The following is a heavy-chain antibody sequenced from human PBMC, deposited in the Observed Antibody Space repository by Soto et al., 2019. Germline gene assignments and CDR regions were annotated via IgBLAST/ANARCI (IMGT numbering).Heavy chain of an antibody. Sequence: QITLKESGPTLVKPTQTLTLTCTFSGFLLSTSGVGVAWIRQPPGKALEWLSLIYWDDDKRYSPSLKSRRTITKDTSKNPVVLTMTNMDPVDTATYYCAHTPEGASRIRGTGRYFQHWGQGTLVTVSS. D-gene: IGHD3-10*01. V-gene: IGHV2-5*02. J-gene: IGHJ1*01. CDR3: AHTPEGASRIRGTGRYFQH. CDR1: GFLLSTSGVG. CDR2: IYWDDDK.